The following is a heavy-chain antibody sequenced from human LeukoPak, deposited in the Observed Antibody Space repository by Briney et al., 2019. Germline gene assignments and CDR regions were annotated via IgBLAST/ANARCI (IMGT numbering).Heavy chain of an antibody. V-gene: IGHV4-4*07. CDR3: ARENSGSYREFDY. J-gene: IGHJ4*02. Sequence: SETLSLTCTVSGGSISSYYWTWIRQPAGKGLEWIGRIYPSGSTNHNPSLKSRVTMSVDTSKNQFSLKLSSVTAADTAVYYCARENSGSYREFDYWGQGTLVTVSS. D-gene: IGHD1-26*01. CDR2: IYPSGST. CDR1: GGSISSYY.